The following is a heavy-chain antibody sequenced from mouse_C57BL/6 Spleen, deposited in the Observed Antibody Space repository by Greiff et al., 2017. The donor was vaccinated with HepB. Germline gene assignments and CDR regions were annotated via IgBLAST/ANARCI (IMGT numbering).Heavy chain of an antibody. D-gene: IGHD1-1*01. CDR3: ARFVRGSSYWYFDV. J-gene: IGHJ1*03. Sequence: EVQVVESGGGLVKPGGSLKLSCAASGFTFSDYGMHWVRQAPEKGLEWVAYISSGSSTIYYADTVKGRFTISRDNATNTLFLQMTSLRSEDTARYYCARFVRGSSYWYFDVWGTGTTVTVSS. CDR2: ISSGSSTI. CDR1: GFTFSDYG. V-gene: IGHV5-17*01.